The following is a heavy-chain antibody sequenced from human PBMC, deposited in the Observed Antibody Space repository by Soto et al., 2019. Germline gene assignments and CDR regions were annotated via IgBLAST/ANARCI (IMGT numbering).Heavy chain of an antibody. D-gene: IGHD5-18*01. CDR1: GFTFDGYA. J-gene: IGHJ5*02. CDR3: AKAPYSISAAGWFDP. CDR2: ISWNGGSI. V-gene: IGHV3-9*01. Sequence: GGSLRLSCAASGFTFDGYAMHWVRQAPGKGLEWVSGISWNGGSIGYADSVKGRFTISRDNAKNSLYLHLNSLRAEDTALYYCAKAPYSISAAGWFDPWGQGTLVTVSS.